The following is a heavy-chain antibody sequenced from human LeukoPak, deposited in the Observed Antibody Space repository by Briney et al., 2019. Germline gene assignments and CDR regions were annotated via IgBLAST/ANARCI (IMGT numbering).Heavy chain of an antibody. CDR1: GGSISSSSYY. CDR2: IYYSGST. J-gene: IGHJ4*02. D-gene: IGHD6-13*01. CDR3: ARESIAAAGQFDY. V-gene: IGHV4-39*07. Sequence: SETLSLTRTVSGGSISSSSYYWGWIRQPPGKGLEWIGSIYYSGSTYYNPSLKSRVTISVDTSKNQFSLKLSSVTAADTAVYYCARESIAAAGQFDYWGQGTLVTVSS.